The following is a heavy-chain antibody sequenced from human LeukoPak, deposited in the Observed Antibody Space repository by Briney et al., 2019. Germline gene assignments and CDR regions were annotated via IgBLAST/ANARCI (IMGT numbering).Heavy chain of an antibody. V-gene: IGHV3-33*01. CDR2: IWSDGSNT. J-gene: IGHJ4*02. Sequence: PGRSLRLSCAASGFTFSTYGVHWVRQAPGKGLEWVAVIWSDGSNTYYADSVKGRFTISRDNSKNTLYLQMNSLRAEDTAVYYCARDGFNFYYFDYWGQGTLVTVSS. D-gene: IGHD3-3*01. CDR1: GFTFSTYG. CDR3: ARDGFNFYYFDY.